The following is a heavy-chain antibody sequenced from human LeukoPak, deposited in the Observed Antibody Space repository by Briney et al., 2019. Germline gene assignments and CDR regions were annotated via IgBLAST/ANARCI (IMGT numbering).Heavy chain of an antibody. Sequence: SETLSLTCTVSGGSISSYYWSWIRQPPGKGLEWIGYIYYSGSTNYNPSLKSRVTISVDTSKNQFSLKLSSVTAADTAVYYCARREYLEAPVDYWGQGTLVTVSS. V-gene: IGHV4-59*08. CDR1: GGSISSYY. CDR3: ARREYLEAPVDY. CDR2: IYYSGST. D-gene: IGHD2-2*02. J-gene: IGHJ4*02.